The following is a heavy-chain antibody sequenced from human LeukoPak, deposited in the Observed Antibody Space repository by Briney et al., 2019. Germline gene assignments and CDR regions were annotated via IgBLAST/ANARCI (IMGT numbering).Heavy chain of an antibody. CDR1: GFTFSSYS. V-gene: IGHV3-21*01. Sequence: GGSLRLSCAASGFTFSSYSMNWVRQAPGKGLEWVSSISSSSSYIYYADSVKGRFTISRDNAKNSLYLQMNSLRAEDTAVYYCARDSSVGAENWYSSGWDDAFDIWGQGTMVTVSS. CDR3: ARDSSVGAENWYSSGWDDAFDI. CDR2: ISSSSSYI. J-gene: IGHJ3*02. D-gene: IGHD6-19*01.